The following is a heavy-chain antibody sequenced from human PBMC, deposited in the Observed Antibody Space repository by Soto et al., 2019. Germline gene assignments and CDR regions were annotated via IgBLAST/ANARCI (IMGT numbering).Heavy chain of an antibody. CDR2: INNSGGST. CDR3: GKEPETPGRGLDY. V-gene: IGHV3-23*01. J-gene: IGHJ4*02. CDR1: GFTFRSFA. Sequence: EVELLESGGGLVQPGGSLRLSCAASGFTFRSFAMAWVRQAPGKGLEWVSTINNSGGSTYYADSVKGRFTISRDNSKNALYLEMHSLGAEDTAVYYCGKEPETPGRGLDYWGQGTLVTVSS.